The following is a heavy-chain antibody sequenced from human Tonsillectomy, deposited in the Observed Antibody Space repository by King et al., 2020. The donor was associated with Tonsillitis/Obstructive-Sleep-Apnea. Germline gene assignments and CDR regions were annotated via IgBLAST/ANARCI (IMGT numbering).Heavy chain of an antibody. V-gene: IGHV5-51*01. CDR2: IYPGDSDT. CDR1: GYSFTTCW. J-gene: IGHJ3*02. Sequence: QLVQSGAEVKKPGESLKISCKGSGYSFTTCWIGWVRQMPGKGLEWMGIIYPGDSDTRYSPSLQGQVTISADKSISTAYLQWGSLKASDTAMYYCARHSGVYGRAFDIWGQGTMVTVSS. CDR3: ARHSGVYGRAFDI. D-gene: IGHD1-26*01.